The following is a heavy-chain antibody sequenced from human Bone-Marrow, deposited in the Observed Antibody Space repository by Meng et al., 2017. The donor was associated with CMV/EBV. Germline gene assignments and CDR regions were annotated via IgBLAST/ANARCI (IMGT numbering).Heavy chain of an antibody. V-gene: IGHV3-30-3*01. CDR1: GFTFSSYA. CDR3: AVAVAGN. J-gene: IGHJ4*02. D-gene: IGHD6-19*01. CDR2: ISYDGSNK. Sequence: GESLKISCAASGFTFSSYAMHWVRQAPGKGLEWVAVISYDGSNKYYADSVKGRFTISRDNSKNTLYLQMNSLRAEDTAVYYCAVAVAGNWGQGTLVTVAS.